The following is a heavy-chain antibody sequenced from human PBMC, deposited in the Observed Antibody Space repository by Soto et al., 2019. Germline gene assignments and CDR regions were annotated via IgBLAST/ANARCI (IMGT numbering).Heavy chain of an antibody. D-gene: IGHD2-15*01. CDR2: IIPIFGTA. Sequence: QVQLGQSGAEVKKPVSSVKVSCKASGGTFSSYAISWVRQAPGQGLEWLGGIIPIFGTANYGQKFQGRVTMTADESTSTAYMELSSLRSEDTAVNYCARGPDVVVVDAGSPFNWFDPWGQRTLVTVS. CDR3: ARGPDVVVVDAGSPFNWFDP. V-gene: IGHV1-69*12. J-gene: IGHJ5*02. CDR1: GGTFSSYA.